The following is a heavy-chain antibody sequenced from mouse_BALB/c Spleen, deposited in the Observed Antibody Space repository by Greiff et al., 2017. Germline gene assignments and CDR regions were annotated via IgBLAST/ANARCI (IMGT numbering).Heavy chain of an antibody. CDR3: AKGGGGNYGWFAY. CDR2: IWRGGST. CDR1: GFSLTSYG. Sequence: QVQLQQSGPSLVQPSQSLSITCTVSGFSLTSYGVHWVRQSPGKGLEWLGVIWRGGSTDYNAAFMSRLSITKDNSKSQVFFKMNSLQADDTAIYYCAKGGGGNYGWFAYWGQGTLVTVSA. J-gene: IGHJ3*01. V-gene: IGHV2-5-1*01. D-gene: IGHD2-1*01.